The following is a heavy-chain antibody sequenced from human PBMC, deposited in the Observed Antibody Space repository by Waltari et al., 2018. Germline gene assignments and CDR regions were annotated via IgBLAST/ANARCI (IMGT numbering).Heavy chain of an antibody. J-gene: IGHJ4*02. CDR2: MNPNSGNT. CDR3: ARVVSIAARRDFGY. CDR1: GYTFTSYD. Sequence: QVQLVQSGAEVKKPGASVQVSCKASGYTFTSYDINWVRQATGQGLEWMGWMNPNSGNTGYAQKFQGRVTITRNTSISTAYMELSSLRSEDTAVYYCARVVSIAARRDFGYWGQGTLVTVSS. V-gene: IGHV1-8*03. D-gene: IGHD6-6*01.